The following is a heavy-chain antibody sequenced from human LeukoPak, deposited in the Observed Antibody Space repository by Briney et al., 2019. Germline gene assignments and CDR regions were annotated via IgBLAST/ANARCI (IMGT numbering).Heavy chain of an antibody. CDR2: IYSGGST. Sequence: PGGSLGLSCAASGFTVSSNYMSWVRQAPGKGLEWVSVIYSGGSTYYADSVKGRFTISRDNSKNTLYLQMNSLRAEDTAVYYCARDRVTTDTNWFDPWGQGTLVTVSS. CDR1: GFTVSSNY. D-gene: IGHD4-11*01. V-gene: IGHV3-66*01. J-gene: IGHJ5*02. CDR3: ARDRVTTDTNWFDP.